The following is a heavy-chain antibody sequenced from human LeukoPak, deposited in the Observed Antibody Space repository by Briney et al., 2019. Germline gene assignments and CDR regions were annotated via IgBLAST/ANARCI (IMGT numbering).Heavy chain of an antibody. J-gene: IGHJ4*02. CDR3: TRDLGTYKSYGSIFFDY. D-gene: IGHD3-10*01. CDR1: GYTFTSYY. CDR2: INPSGGST. V-gene: IGHV1-46*01. Sequence: GASVKVSCKASGYTFTSYYMHWVRQTPGQGLEWMGIINPSGGSTSYAQKFQGRVTMTRDTSTSTVYMELSRLRSEDTAVYYCTRDLGTYKSYGSIFFDYWGQGALVTVSS.